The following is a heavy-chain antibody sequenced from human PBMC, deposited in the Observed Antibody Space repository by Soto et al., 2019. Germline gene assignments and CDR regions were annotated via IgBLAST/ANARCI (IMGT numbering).Heavy chain of an antibody. CDR3: AHFISSSWKQGGWFDP. CDR2: IYSDDDR. V-gene: IGHV2-5*02. Sequence: QITLKESGPTLMKPKQTLTLTCTFSGFSLSASGVAVGWIRQPPGRALEWLALIYSDDDRRYSPSLKSRLTITKDTAENRVVLSMTEMDPEDTGTYDCAHFISSSWKQGGWFDPWGQGTLITVSS. J-gene: IGHJ5*01. D-gene: IGHD6-13*01. CDR1: GFSLSASGVA.